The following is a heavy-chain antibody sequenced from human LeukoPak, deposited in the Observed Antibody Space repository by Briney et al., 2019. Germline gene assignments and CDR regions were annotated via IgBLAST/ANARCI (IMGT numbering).Heavy chain of an antibody. CDR1: GYTFTDYY. J-gene: IGHJ4*02. D-gene: IGHD1-26*01. CDR3: ASLGSGSYLVDY. V-gene: IGHV1-2*02. Sequence: ASVKVSCRTSGYTFTDYYMHWGRQAPGQGLEWMGWINPNSGGTNYAQKFQGRVTMTRDTSISTAYMELSRLRSDDTAVYYCASLGSGSYLVDYWGQGTLVTVSS. CDR2: INPNSGGT.